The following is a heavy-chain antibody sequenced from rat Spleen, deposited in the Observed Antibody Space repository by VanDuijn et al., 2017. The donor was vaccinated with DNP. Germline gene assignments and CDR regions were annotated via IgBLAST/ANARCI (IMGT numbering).Heavy chain of an antibody. J-gene: IGHJ4*01. CDR3: ARWPGYNPPYAMDA. Sequence: EVQLQESGPGLVKTSQSLSLTCSVTGYSITSSYRWNWIRKFPGNKPEWMGSVNSAGTTNYNPSLKSRISLTRDTSKNQLFLQVNSVTTEDTATYYCARWPGYNPPYAMDAWGQGTSVTVSS. CDR2: VNSAGTT. V-gene: IGHV3-3*01. CDR1: GYSITSSYR. D-gene: IGHD1-4*01.